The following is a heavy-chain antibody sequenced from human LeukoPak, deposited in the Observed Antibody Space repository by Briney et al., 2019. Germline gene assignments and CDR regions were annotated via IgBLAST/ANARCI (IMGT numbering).Heavy chain of an antibody. CDR2: IAAGATGT. CDR1: GFTGPSFA. J-gene: IGHJ4*02. V-gene: IGHV3-23*01. Sequence: GGSLRLSCSASGFTGPSFAMAWVRQAPGKGVEWVSGIAAGATGTYYSDSVKGRFTISRDNSRKTVQLQINSLRAEDTAVYYCAKSYDSRGYPLGDYWGQGTLVTVSS. D-gene: IGHD3-22*01. CDR3: AKSYDSRGYPLGDY.